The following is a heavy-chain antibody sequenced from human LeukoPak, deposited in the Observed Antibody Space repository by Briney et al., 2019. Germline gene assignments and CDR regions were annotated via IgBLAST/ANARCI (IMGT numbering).Heavy chain of an antibody. Sequence: GGSLRLSCAASGFTFSSYAMHWVRQAPGKGLEWVAVISYDGSNKYYADSVKGRFTISRDNSKNTLYLQMNSLRAEDTAVYYCARARHDYGDYDLEFRGYYFDYWGQGTLVTVSS. CDR3: ARARHDYGDYDLEFRGYYFDY. J-gene: IGHJ4*02. V-gene: IGHV3-30*14. CDR2: ISYDGSNK. CDR1: GFTFSSYA. D-gene: IGHD4-17*01.